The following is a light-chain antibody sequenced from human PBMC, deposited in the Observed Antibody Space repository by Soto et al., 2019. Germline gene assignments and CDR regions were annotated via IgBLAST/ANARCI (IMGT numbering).Light chain of an antibody. Sequence: EIVLTQSPGTLSLSPGERATLSCRASQSVSSSYLAWYQQKPGQAPRLLIYGASSRATGIPDRFSGSGSGTDFTLTISRLEPEDFAVYYCQQYGSSPPYTFGQGTQLEIQ. CDR3: QQYGSSPPYT. CDR2: GAS. J-gene: IGKJ2*01. V-gene: IGKV3-20*01. CDR1: QSVSSSY.